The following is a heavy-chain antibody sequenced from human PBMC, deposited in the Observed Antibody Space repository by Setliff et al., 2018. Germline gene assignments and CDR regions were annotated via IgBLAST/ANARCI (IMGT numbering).Heavy chain of an antibody. CDR2: LSGDGGTT. V-gene: IGHV3-23*01. Sequence: GSLRLSCAASGINIGDYAMSWVRQAPGEGLEWVSSLSGDGGTTNYADSVEGRFTVSRDNAMNSLFLQMDSLRVEDTAVFYCVPGRGSWGQGALVTVSS. CDR1: GINIGDYA. J-gene: IGHJ5*02. CDR3: VPGRGS. D-gene: IGHD6-25*01.